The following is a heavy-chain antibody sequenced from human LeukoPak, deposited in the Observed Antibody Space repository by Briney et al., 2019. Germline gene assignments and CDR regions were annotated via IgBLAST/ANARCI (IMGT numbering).Heavy chain of an antibody. CDR3: AREQRGWLSGRWVGLFASYYTYYYMDV. CDR2: INPSDGAT. J-gene: IGHJ6*03. Sequence: GASVKVSCKASGYTFTMYYIHWVRQAPGQGLEWMGMINPSDGATTYAQRFQGRVTMTRDMSTTTVYMDLRSLRSEDTAVYFCAREQRGWLSGRWVGLFASYYTYYYMDVWGRGTTVTVSS. D-gene: IGHD1-26*01. CDR1: GYTFTMYY. V-gene: IGHV1-46*01.